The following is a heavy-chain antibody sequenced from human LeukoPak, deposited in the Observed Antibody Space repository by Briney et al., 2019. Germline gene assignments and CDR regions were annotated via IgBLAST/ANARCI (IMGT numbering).Heavy chain of an antibody. Sequence: SSETLSLTCAVYGGSFSGYYWSWIRQPPGKGLEWIGEINHSGSTNYNPSLKSRVTISVDTSKNQFSLKLSSVTAADTAVYYCAREGEYSYGWGHYYYYMDVWGKGTTVTVSS. CDR2: INHSGST. CDR3: AREGEYSYGWGHYYYYMDV. CDR1: GGSFSGYY. V-gene: IGHV4-34*01. D-gene: IGHD5-18*01. J-gene: IGHJ6*03.